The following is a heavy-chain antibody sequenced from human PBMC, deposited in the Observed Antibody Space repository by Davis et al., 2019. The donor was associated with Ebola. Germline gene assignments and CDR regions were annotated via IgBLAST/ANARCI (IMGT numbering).Heavy chain of an antibody. V-gene: IGHV4-31*03. J-gene: IGHJ6*03. D-gene: IGHD3-22*01. CDR1: SGSISRGGSY. Sequence: PSETLSLTCTLSSGSISRGGSYWSWVRQVPGKGLEWIGYIYYSGSTYYKPSLKSRVTISLDTSKNQFSLNLYSVTAADTAVYYCARDLRYDSSGYDYYFYMDVWGKGTTVTVSS. CDR2: IYYSGST. CDR3: ARDLRYDSSGYDYYFYMDV.